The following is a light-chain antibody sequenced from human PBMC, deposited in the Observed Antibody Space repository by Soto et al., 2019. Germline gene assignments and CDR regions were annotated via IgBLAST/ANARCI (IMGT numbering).Light chain of an antibody. Sequence: EIVLTQSPDTLSLSPGERATLSCRASQNINVYLAWYQQRPGRAPRLLIYDASNRAAGIPARFSGSGSGTDFTLTISSLEPEDFAVYYCQQRSNWQITFGQGTRLEIK. V-gene: IGKV3-11*01. CDR3: QQRSNWQIT. CDR1: QNINVY. J-gene: IGKJ5*01. CDR2: DAS.